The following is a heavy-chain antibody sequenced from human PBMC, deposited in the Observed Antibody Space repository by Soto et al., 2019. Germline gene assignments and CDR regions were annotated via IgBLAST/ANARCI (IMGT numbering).Heavy chain of an antibody. V-gene: IGHV4-31*03. J-gene: IGHJ4*02. CDR2: IYYTGRT. CDR3: AKDHPIAVAGPFDY. Sequence: PSETLSLTCTVSGGSISSGGYYWSWIRQHPGKGLEWIGYIYYTGRTYYNPSLESRVTFSVDTSKNQFSLKLSSVTAADTAVYYCAKDHPIAVAGPFDYWGQGTLVTVSS. CDR1: GGSISSGGYY. D-gene: IGHD6-19*01.